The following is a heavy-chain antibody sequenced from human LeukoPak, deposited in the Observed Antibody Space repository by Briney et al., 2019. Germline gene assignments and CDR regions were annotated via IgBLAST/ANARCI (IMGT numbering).Heavy chain of an antibody. V-gene: IGHV4-59*01. CDR1: GGSISNYY. CDR2: IYYSGST. D-gene: IGHD5-18*01. J-gene: IGHJ4*02. CDR3: ARGTWIQLWPGRNYFDY. Sequence: SETLSLTCTVSGGSISNYYWSWIRQPPGKGLEWIGYIYYSGSTNYNPSLKSHVTISVDTSKNQFSLKLSSVTAADTAVYYCARGTWIQLWPGRNYFDYWGQGTLVTVSS.